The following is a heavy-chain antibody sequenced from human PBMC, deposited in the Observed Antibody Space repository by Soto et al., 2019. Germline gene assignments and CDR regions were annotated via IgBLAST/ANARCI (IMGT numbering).Heavy chain of an antibody. Sequence: SETLSLTCTVSGGSISTYDWSWIRQSPGKGLEWIGCIHDTGSTSYNPSFKSRLTISVDSSNQFSLKLTAVTAADSAVYYCTRKGFGNWNAPYGMDVWGQGTAVTVSS. J-gene: IGHJ6*02. V-gene: IGHV4-59*08. CDR3: TRKGFGNWNAPYGMDV. CDR1: GGSISTYD. CDR2: IHDTGST. D-gene: IGHD1-1*01.